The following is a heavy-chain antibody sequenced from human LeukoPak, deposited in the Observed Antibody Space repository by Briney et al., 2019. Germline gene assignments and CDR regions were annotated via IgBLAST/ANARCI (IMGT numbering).Heavy chain of an antibody. CDR1: GYTFTVYY. CDR3: ARDRYVARYFDY. Sequence: ASVRVSCKASGYTFTVYYMHWVRQAPGQGLEWMGWINPNSGGTNYAQKFQGRVTITRDTSISTAYMELSRLRSDDTAVYYCARDRYVARYFDYWGQGTLVTVSS. V-gene: IGHV1-2*02. CDR2: INPNSGGT. D-gene: IGHD3-16*01. J-gene: IGHJ4*02.